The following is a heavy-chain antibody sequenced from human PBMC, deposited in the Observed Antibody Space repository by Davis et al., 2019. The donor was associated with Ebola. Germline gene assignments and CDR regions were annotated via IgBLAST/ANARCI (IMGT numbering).Heavy chain of an antibody. D-gene: IGHD6-13*01. V-gene: IGHV3-21*01. CDR1: GFTFSSYS. CDR2: ISSSSSYI. Sequence: GGSLRLSCAASGFTFSSYSMNWVRQAPGKGLEWVSSISSSSSYIYYADSVKGRFTISRDNAKNSLYLQMNSLRAEDTAVYYCARDLWSSSWKFGYYFDYWGQGTLVTVSS. J-gene: IGHJ4*02. CDR3: ARDLWSSSWKFGYYFDY.